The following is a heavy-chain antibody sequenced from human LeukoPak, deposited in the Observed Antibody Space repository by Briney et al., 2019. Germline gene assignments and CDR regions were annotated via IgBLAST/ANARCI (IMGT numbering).Heavy chain of an antibody. D-gene: IGHD6-19*01. CDR1: GGSFSGYY. CDR3: ARGLEQWLMYYFDY. Sequence: SETLSLTCAVYGGSFSGYYWSWIRQPPGKGLEWIGEINHSGSTNYNPSLKSRVTISVDTSKNQFSLKLSSATAADTAVYYCARGLEQWLMYYFDYWGQGTLVTVSS. J-gene: IGHJ4*02. V-gene: IGHV4-34*01. CDR2: INHSGST.